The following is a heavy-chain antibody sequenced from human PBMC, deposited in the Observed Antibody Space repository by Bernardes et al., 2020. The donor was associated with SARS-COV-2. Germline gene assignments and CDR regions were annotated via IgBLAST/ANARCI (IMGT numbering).Heavy chain of an antibody. CDR1: GFTVSSNY. Sequence: GWSLRLSCAASGFTVSSNYMSWVRQAPGKGLEWVSVIYSGGSTYYADSVKGRFTISRHNSKNTLYLQMNSLRAEDTAVYYCARENDIYYYGMDVWGQGTTVTVSS. D-gene: IGHD1-1*01. V-gene: IGHV3-53*04. CDR3: ARENDIYYYGMDV. CDR2: IYSGGST. J-gene: IGHJ6*02.